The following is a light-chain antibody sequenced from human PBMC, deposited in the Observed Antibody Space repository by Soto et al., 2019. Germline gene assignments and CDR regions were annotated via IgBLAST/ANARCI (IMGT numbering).Light chain of an antibody. Sequence: DIQMTQSPSTLSASVGDRVTITCRASQSISNWLAWYQQKPGKAPKVLVHKASSLENGVPSRFSGTGSETEFTLTISSLQRDDFAAYYCQHYKHYSQSTFGQGTKLEIK. CDR1: QSISNW. CDR2: KAS. V-gene: IGKV1-5*03. CDR3: QHYKHYSQST. J-gene: IGKJ2*01.